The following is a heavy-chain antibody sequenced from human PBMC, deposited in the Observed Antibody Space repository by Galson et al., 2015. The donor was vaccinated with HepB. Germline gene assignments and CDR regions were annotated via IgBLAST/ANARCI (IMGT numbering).Heavy chain of an antibody. J-gene: IGHJ3*02. CDR3: ARAIQRVVRGVIIREGQLDAFDI. V-gene: IGHV1-69*13. CDR2: IIPIFGTA. CDR1: GGTFSSYA. Sequence: SVKVSCKASGGTFSSYAISWVRQAPGQGLEWMGGIIPIFGTANYAQKFQGRVTITADESTSTAYMELSSLRSEDTAVYYCARAIQRVVRGVIIREGQLDAFDIWGQGTMVTVSS. D-gene: IGHD3-10*01.